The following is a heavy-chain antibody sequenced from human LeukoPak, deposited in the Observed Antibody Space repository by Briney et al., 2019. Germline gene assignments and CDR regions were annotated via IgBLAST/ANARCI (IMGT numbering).Heavy chain of an antibody. D-gene: IGHD6-13*01. V-gene: IGHV3-74*01. Sequence: PGGSLRLPCTASRLTFNNYWMHWVRQAPGKGLVWVSRINIDGSSISYADSVKGRFTISRDNAKSTLYLQMNSLRAEDAALYYCARVPATGTQFDYWGQGTLVTVSS. J-gene: IGHJ4*02. CDR2: INIDGSSI. CDR3: ARVPATGTQFDY. CDR1: RLTFNNYW.